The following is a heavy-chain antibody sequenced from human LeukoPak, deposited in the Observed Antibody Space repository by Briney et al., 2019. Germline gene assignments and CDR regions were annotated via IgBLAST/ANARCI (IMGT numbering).Heavy chain of an antibody. V-gene: IGHV3-30*04. CDR1: GFTFSSYA. CDR2: ISYDGSNK. Sequence: GGSLRLSCAASGFTFSSYAMHWVRQAPGKGLEWVAVISYDGSNKYYADSVKGRFTISRDNSKNTLYLQMNSLRAEDTAVYYCARDHTAMVGTFDYWDQGTLVTVSS. D-gene: IGHD5-18*01. CDR3: ARDHTAMVGTFDY. J-gene: IGHJ4*02.